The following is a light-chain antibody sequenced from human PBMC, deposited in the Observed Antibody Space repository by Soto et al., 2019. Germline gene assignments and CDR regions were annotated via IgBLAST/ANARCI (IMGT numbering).Light chain of an antibody. CDR1: SGDIGGYNF. Sequence: QSALTQPRSVSGSPGQSVTISCTGTSGDIGGYNFVSWYQQHPGKAPKLMIYDVSKRPSGVPDRFSGSKSGNTASLTISGLQAEDEADYYCSSYAGSYTFYVFGTGTKLTVL. V-gene: IGLV2-11*01. J-gene: IGLJ1*01. CDR3: SSYAGSYTFYV. CDR2: DVS.